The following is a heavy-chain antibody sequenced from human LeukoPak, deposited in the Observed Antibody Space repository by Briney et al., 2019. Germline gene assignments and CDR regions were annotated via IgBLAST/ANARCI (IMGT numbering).Heavy chain of an antibody. V-gene: IGHV3-23*01. CDR2: ISGSGGST. Sequence: GVSLRLSCAASGFTFSTYAMSWVRQAPGKGLDWVSSISGSGGSTYYADSVKGRFTISRDDSKNTAYLQMNSLKTEDTAVYYCTRQETPFDDWGQGTLVTVSS. CDR3: TRQETPFDD. J-gene: IGHJ4*02. CDR1: GFTFSTYA.